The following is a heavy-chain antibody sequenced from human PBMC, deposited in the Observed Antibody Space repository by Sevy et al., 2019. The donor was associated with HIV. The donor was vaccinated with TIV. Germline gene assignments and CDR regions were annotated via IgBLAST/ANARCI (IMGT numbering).Heavy chain of an antibody. CDR1: GISFTTSG. J-gene: IGHJ6*02. D-gene: IGHD3-9*01. V-gene: IGHV3-30*18. CDR3: AKDFTGYNGLDV. CDR2: ISYHGRDK. Sequence: GGSLRLSCRVSGISFTTSGMHWVRQAPGKGLEWVAVISYHGRDKFYAESVKGRSNISRDYSKNMVYLQIDSLRPEDTAVYYCAKDFTGYNGLDVWGQGTMVTVSS.